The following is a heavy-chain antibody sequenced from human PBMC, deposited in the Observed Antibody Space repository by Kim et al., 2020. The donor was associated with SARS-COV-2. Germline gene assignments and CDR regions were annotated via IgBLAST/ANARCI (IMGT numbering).Heavy chain of an antibody. D-gene: IGHD2-15*01. V-gene: IGHV4-59*01. J-gene: IGHJ4*02. CDR1: GGSISSYY. CDR2: IYYLGST. CDR3: ARGYCSGGSCYPYYFDS. Sequence: SETLSLTCTVSGGSISSYYWSWIRQPPGKGLEWIGYIYYLGSTNYNPSLKSRVTISVDTSKNQFSLNLSSVTAADTAVYYCARGYCSGGSCYPYYFDSWGQGTLSPSPQ.